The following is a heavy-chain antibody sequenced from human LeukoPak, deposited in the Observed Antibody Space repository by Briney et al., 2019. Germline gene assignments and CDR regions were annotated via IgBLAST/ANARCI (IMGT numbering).Heavy chain of an antibody. CDR1: GFTFSSYA. J-gene: IGHJ4*02. CDR2: ISGSGGST. V-gene: IGHV3-23*01. CDR3: AKVGIDSGSSKPKDY. Sequence: GGSLRLSCAASGFTFSSYAMSWVRQAPGKGLEWVSAISGSGGSTYYADSVKGRFTISRDNSKNTLYLQMNSLRAEDTAVYYCAKVGIDSGSSKPKDYWGQGTLVTVSS. D-gene: IGHD1-26*01.